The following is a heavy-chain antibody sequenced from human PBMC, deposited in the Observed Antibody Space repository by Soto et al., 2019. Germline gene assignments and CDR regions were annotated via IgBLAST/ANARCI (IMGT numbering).Heavy chain of an antibody. V-gene: IGHV3-66*02. Sequence: GGSLRLSCAASGFTVSSNYLSWVRQAPGKGLEWVSVIYSGGSTYYADSVKGRFTISRDNSKNTLYLQMNSLRAEDTAVYYCASQTGGLRVVRIVGAPKSDWYFDLWGRGPLVTFSS. CDR1: GFTVSSNY. CDR3: ASQTGGLRVVRIVGAPKSDWYFDL. D-gene: IGHD1-26*01. CDR2: IYSGGST. J-gene: IGHJ2*01.